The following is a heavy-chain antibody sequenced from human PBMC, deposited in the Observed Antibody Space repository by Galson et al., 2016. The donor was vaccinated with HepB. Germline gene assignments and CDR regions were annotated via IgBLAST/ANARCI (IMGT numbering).Heavy chain of an antibody. J-gene: IGHJ5*02. Sequence: QSGAEVKKPGESLKISCKGSGYRFTSYYIAWVRQVPGKGLEYMGIIWPGDSETSYSPTFQGQVTISADKSISTAYLQWSSLKASDTAVYYCARQTTLIGGNINYFDPWGQGTLVTVSS. V-gene: IGHV5-51*01. CDR2: IWPGDSET. CDR1: GYRFTSYY. CDR3: ARQTTLIGGNINYFDP. D-gene: IGHD4-11*01.